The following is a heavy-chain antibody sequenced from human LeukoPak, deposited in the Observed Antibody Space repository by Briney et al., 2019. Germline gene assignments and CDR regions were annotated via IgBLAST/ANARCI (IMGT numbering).Heavy chain of an antibody. D-gene: IGHD2-8*02. CDR1: GFTLATYT. V-gene: IGHV3-21*01. CDR2: IGATQTYI. J-gene: IGHJ4*02. Sequence: GGSLRLSCTGAGFTLATYTFNWVRQAPGKGLEWVASIGATQTYIYYADSVKGRFTVSRDNAEKSVYLQMNNLRAEDTGVYYCARGLKGPGPADFDYWGQGTLVTVSS. CDR3: ARGLKGPGPADFDY.